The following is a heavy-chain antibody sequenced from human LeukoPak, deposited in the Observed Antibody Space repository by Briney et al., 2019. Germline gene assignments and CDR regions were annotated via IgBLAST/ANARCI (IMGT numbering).Heavy chain of an antibody. V-gene: IGHV3-48*03. Sequence: GGSLRLSCAASGFTFSSYEMNWVRQAPGKGLEWVSYISSSGSTIYYADSVKGRFTISRDNAKNSLYLQMNSLRAEDTAVYYCARGRVLRYFDWLLDAFDIWGQGTMVTVSS. D-gene: IGHD3-9*01. J-gene: IGHJ3*02. CDR2: ISSSGSTI. CDR1: GFTFSSYE. CDR3: ARGRVLRYFDWLLDAFDI.